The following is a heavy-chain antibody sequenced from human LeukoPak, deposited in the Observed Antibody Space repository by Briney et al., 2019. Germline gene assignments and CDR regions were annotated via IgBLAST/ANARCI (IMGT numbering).Heavy chain of an antibody. Sequence: GESLRLSCAASGFILGNYGMSWVRQVPEKGLEWVSSISNTATNTHYADSMEGRFIISRDNSKNTLYLHMDSLRAEDTALYYCAPQLWDHPGPWGQGIPVTVSS. J-gene: IGHJ5*02. V-gene: IGHV3-23*01. CDR1: GFILGNYG. CDR2: ISNTATNT. D-gene: IGHD3-16*01. CDR3: APQLWDHPGP.